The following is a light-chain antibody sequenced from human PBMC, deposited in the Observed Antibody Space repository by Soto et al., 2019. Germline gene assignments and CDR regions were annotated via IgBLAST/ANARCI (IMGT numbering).Light chain of an antibody. V-gene: IGKV1-27*01. Sequence: DIQMTQSPSSLSASVGDRVTITCRASQGIIDYLAWYQQKPGKAPTLLIYAASTVASGVPSRFSGGGSGTDFTLTISSLQPEDGASYYCQKYDSAPQTFGPGTKVELK. CDR1: QGIIDY. J-gene: IGKJ1*01. CDR3: QKYDSAPQT. CDR2: AAS.